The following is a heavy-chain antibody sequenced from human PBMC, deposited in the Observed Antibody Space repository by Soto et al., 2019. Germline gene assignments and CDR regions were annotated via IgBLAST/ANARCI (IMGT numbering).Heavy chain of an antibody. V-gene: IGHV3-53*02. CDR3: TRGGFD. CDR1: GFSVTASN. Sequence: EVHLVETGGDLIQPGGSLRLSCAASGFSVTASNMNWVRQAPGKGLEWVSVIFGADETYYADSVRGRFTISRDNSKNTVYFQMDSLRTEDTALYYCTRGGFDWGQGTLVTVSS. CDR2: IFGADET. J-gene: IGHJ4*02. D-gene: IGHD3-16*01.